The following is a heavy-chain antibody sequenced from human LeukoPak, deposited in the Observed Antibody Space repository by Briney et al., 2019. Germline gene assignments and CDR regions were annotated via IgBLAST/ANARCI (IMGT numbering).Heavy chain of an antibody. CDR1: GFTFSSYW. CDR2: INTDGSST. V-gene: IGHV3-74*01. D-gene: IGHD6-13*01. J-gene: IGHJ2*01. Sequence: GGSLRLSCAASGFTFSSYWMHWVRQAPGKGLGWVSRINTDGSSTSYADSVKGRFTISRDNAKNTLYLQMNSLRAEDTAVYYCARGEYSSSWDNWYFDLWGRGTLVTVSS. CDR3: ARGEYSSSWDNWYFDL.